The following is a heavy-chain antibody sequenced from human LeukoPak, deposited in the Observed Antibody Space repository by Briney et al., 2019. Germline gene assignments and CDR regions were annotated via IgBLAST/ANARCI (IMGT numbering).Heavy chain of an antibody. V-gene: IGHV3-66*02. CDR1: GFTVSSNY. CDR3: ARAAVTNNWFDP. J-gene: IGHJ5*02. CDR2: IYSGGST. Sequence: GGSLRLSCAASGFTVSSNYMSWVRQAPGKGLEWVSVIYSGGSTYYADSVKGRFTISRDNSKNTLYLQMNSLRAEDTAVYYCARAAVTNNWFDPWGQGTLVTVSS. D-gene: IGHD4-23*01.